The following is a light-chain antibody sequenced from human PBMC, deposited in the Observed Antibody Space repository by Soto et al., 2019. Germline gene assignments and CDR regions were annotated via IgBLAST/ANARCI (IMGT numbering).Light chain of an antibody. CDR1: QSISSW. CDR3: QQYNSYPYT. CDR2: DAS. Sequence: DIQMTQSPSTLSASVGDRVTITCRASQSISSWLAWYQQKPGKAPKLLIYDASSLESGVPSRFSGSVSWTEFTLTISSLQPDDFATYYCQQYNSYPYTFGQGTKLEIK. V-gene: IGKV1-5*01. J-gene: IGKJ2*01.